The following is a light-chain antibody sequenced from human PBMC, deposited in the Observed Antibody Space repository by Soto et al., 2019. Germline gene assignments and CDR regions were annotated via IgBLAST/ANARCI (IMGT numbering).Light chain of an antibody. J-gene: IGLJ3*02. CDR3: AAWDDSLDGPV. Sequence: QSVLTQPPSASGTPGQRVTIFCSGSTSNIGGSTVNWYQHLPGTAPKLLIFGNNRRPSGVPDRFSGSKSGTSASLSISGLQYEDAADYHCAAWDDSLDGPVFGGGTKLTVL. V-gene: IGLV1-44*01. CDR1: TSNIGGST. CDR2: GNN.